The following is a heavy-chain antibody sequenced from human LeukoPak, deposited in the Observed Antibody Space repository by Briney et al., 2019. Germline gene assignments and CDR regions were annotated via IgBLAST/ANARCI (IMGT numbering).Heavy chain of an antibody. CDR3: ARDNLGGWFDP. CDR1: GGSINYYY. CDR2: IYYSGGT. Sequence: SETLSLTCTVSGGSINYYYWMWIRQPPGKGLEWIGYIYYSGGTHYNPSLKSRVTMLVDTSKNQFSLKLTAVTAADTAVYYCARDNLGGWFDPWGQGTLVTVSS. D-gene: IGHD5-24*01. J-gene: IGHJ5*02. V-gene: IGHV4-59*01.